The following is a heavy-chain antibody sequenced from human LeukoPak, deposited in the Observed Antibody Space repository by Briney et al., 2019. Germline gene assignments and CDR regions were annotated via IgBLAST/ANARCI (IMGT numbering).Heavy chain of an antibody. CDR3: ARDGQDSSGTDAFDI. D-gene: IGHD3-22*01. CDR1: GGTFSSYA. J-gene: IGHJ3*02. Sequence: SVKVSCKASGGTFSSYAISWVRQAPGQGLEWMGGIIPIFGTANYAQKFQGRVTITADKSTSTAYMELSSLRSEDTAVYYCARDGQDSSGTDAFDIWGQGTMVTVSS. CDR2: IIPIFGTA. V-gene: IGHV1-69*06.